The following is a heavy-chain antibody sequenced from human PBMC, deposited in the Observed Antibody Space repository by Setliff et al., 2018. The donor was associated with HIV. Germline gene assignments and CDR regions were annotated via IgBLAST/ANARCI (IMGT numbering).Heavy chain of an antibody. CDR2: MSYSGST. V-gene: IGHV4-59*01. CDR1: GGSISSYF. J-gene: IGHJ3*02. D-gene: IGHD2-21*02. CDR3: ARSDSYCAGDCYGVDGVDAFDI. Sequence: SETLSLTCTVSGGSISSYFWSWVRQPPGKGLEWIGYMSYSGSTYYNPSLKSRIIMSVDTSKNQFSLKLSSVTAADTALYYCARSDSYCAGDCYGVDGVDAFDIWGQVTMVTVSS.